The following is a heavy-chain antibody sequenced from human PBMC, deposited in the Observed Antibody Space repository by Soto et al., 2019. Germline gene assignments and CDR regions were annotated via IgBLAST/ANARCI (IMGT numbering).Heavy chain of an antibody. CDR2: IIPILGIA. CDR3: ARGLGELLVGGP. CDR1: GGTFSSYT. D-gene: IGHD2-15*01. J-gene: IGHJ5*02. V-gene: IGHV1-69*02. Sequence: ASVKVSCKASGGTFSSYTISWVRQAPGQGLEWMGRIIPILGIANYAQKFQGRVTITADKSTSTAYMELSSLRSEDTAVYYCARGLGELLVGGPWGQGTLVTVSS.